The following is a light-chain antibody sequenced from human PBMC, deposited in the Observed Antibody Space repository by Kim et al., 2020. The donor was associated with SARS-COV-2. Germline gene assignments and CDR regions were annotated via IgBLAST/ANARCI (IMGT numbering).Light chain of an antibody. CDR2: GVF. Sequence: ASVGDRVTSTCRASQIISNFLNWYQQKPGKAPNLLIYGVFTLQSGVPSRFSGSGSGTDFSLTINNLQPEDFATYYCQQSYSIPWTFGQGTKVDIK. CDR3: QQSYSIPWT. CDR1: QIISNF. J-gene: IGKJ1*01. V-gene: IGKV1-39*01.